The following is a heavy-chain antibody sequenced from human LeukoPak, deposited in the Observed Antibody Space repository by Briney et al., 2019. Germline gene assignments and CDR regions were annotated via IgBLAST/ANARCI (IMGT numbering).Heavy chain of an antibody. J-gene: IGHJ3*02. Sequence: SETLSLTCTVSGGSISSSSYYWGWIRQPPGKGLEWIGSIYYSGSTYYNPSLKSRVTISVDTSKNQFSLKLSSVTAADTAVYYCARTTVTKGGAFDIWGQGTMVTVSS. V-gene: IGHV4-39*07. CDR2: IYYSGST. D-gene: IGHD4-17*01. CDR3: ARTTVTKGGAFDI. CDR1: GGSISSSSYY.